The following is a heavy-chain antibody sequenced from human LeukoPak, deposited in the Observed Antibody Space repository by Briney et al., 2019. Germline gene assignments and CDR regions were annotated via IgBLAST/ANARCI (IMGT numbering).Heavy chain of an antibody. J-gene: IGHJ6*02. CDR2: ISGSGGST. V-gene: IGHV3-23*01. CDR3: AKDLSAGYYGMDV. Sequence: GRSLRLSCAASGFTFEGYGMSWVRQGPGKGLEWVSGISGSGGSTYYADTVKGRFTISSDNSKNTLYLQMNSLRAEDTAVYYCAKDLSAGYYGMDVWGQGTTVTVSS. D-gene: IGHD3-3*01. CDR1: GFTFEGYG.